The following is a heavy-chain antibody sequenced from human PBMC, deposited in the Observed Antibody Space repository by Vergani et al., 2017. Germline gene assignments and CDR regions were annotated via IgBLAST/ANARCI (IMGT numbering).Heavy chain of an antibody. Sequence: EVQLVQSEAEVRKPGESLKISCKGSGYSFTSYWIGWVRQMPGKGLEWMGIIYPGDSDTRYSPSFQGQVTISADKSISTAYLQWSSLKASDTAMYYCARQTVEQQLVRPNYYYYGMDVWGQGTTVTVSS. J-gene: IGHJ6*02. CDR1: GYSFTSYW. V-gene: IGHV5-51*01. CDR2: IYPGDSDT. CDR3: ARQTVEQQLVRPNYYYYGMDV. D-gene: IGHD6-13*01.